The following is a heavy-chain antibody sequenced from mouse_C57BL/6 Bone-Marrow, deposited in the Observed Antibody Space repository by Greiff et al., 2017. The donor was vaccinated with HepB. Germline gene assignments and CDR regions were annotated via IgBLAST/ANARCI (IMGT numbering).Heavy chain of an antibody. D-gene: IGHD2-4*01. CDR2: ILPGSGST. J-gene: IGHJ4*01. CDR3: ARGGMITTSPYYAMDY. CDR1: GYTFTGYW. V-gene: IGHV1-9*01. Sequence: VQLQQSGAELMKPGASVKLSCKATGYTFTGYWIEWVKQRPGHGLEWIGEILPGSGSTNYNEKFKGKATFTADTSSNTAYMQLSSLTTEDSAIYYCARGGMITTSPYYAMDYWGQGTSVTVSS.